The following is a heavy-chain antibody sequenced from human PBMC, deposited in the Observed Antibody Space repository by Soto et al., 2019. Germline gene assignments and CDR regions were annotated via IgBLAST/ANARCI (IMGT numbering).Heavy chain of an antibody. Sequence: GGSLRLSCAASGFPFSTYPMNWVRQVPGKGLEWVSGISGSSISTFYADSVKGRFTISRDNSKNTVYLQMNRLRAEDTALYYCVKLPVTTASYYYFGMDVWGQGTTVTVSS. CDR3: VKLPVTTASYYYFGMDV. CDR1: GFPFSTYP. J-gene: IGHJ6*02. CDR2: ISGSSIST. V-gene: IGHV3-23*01. D-gene: IGHD4-4*01.